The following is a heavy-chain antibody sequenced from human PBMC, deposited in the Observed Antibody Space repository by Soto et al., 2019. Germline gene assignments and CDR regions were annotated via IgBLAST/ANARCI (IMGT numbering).Heavy chain of an antibody. CDR3: ARVQSGYDFAY. J-gene: IGHJ4*02. CDR2: ISANNGNT. V-gene: IGHV1-18*01. Sequence: QVQLVQSVAEVKKPGASVKVSCKASGYTFTSYGINWVRQAPGQGLEWMGWISANNGNTHYAQKLQGRVTMTTDTSTSTAYMALRSLRSDDTAVYYCARVQSGYDFAYWGQGTLVTVSS. CDR1: GYTFTSYG. D-gene: IGHD5-12*01.